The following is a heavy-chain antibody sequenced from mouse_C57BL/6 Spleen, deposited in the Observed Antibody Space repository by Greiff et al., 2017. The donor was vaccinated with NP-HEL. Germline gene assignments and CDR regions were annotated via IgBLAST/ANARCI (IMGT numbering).Heavy chain of an antibody. D-gene: IGHD1-1*01. CDR1: GFTFSDYG. CDR3: ARPYYYGSSRYWYFDV. Sequence: DVMLVESGGGLVKPGGSLKLSCAASGFTFSDYGMYWVRQAPEKGLEWVAYISSGSSTIYYADTVKGRFTISRDNAKNTLYLQMTSLRSEDTAMYYCARPYYYGSSRYWYFDVWGTGTTVTVSS. CDR2: ISSGSSTI. V-gene: IGHV5-17*01. J-gene: IGHJ1*03.